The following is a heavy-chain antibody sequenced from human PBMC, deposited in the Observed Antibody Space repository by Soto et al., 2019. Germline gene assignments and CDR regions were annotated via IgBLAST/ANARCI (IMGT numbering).Heavy chain of an antibody. CDR3: AIGGGYQLLDYDYYGMDV. V-gene: IGHV1-18*01. Sequence: QVQLVQSGAEVKKPGASVKVSCKASGYTFTSYGISWVRQAPGQGLEWMGWISAYNGNTNYAQKLQGRVTRTTDTSTSTAYMELRSLRSDDTAVYYWAIGGGYQLLDYDYYGMDVWGQGTTVTVSS. CDR2: ISAYNGNT. J-gene: IGHJ6*02. CDR1: GYTFTSYG. D-gene: IGHD2-2*01.